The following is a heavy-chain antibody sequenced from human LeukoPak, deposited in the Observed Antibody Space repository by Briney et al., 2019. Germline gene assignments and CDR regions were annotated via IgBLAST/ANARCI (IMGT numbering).Heavy chain of an antibody. CDR1: GYTFTSYD. CDR3: ARAPSISGTTPPGY. J-gene: IGHJ4*02. V-gene: IGHV1-8*01. D-gene: IGHD1-7*01. CDR2: MNANSGNT. Sequence: GASVKVSCKASGYTFTSYDINWVRQATGQGLEWMGWMNANSGNTGYAQKFQGRVTMTRNTSISTAYMELSSLRSEDTAVYYCARAPSISGTTPPGYWGQGTLVTASS.